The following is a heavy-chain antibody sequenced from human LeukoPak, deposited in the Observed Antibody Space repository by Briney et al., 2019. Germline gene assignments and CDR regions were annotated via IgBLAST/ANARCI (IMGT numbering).Heavy chain of an antibody. J-gene: IGHJ4*02. D-gene: IGHD6-19*01. Sequence: GESLKISCKGSGYNFTSYWIAWVRQTPGKGLEWMGIIYPGDSDTRYSPSFQGQVTISADKSISTAYLQWSSLKASDTVMYYCARSRSGWPVDYWGQGTLVTVSS. V-gene: IGHV5-51*01. CDR1: GYNFTSYW. CDR3: ARSRSGWPVDY. CDR2: IYPGDSDT.